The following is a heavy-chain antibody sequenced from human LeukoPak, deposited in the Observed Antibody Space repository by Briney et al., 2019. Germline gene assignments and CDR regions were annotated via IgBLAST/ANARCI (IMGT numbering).Heavy chain of an antibody. CDR1: GGSISSYY. Sequence: PSETLSLTCTVSGGSISSYYWSWIRQPPGKGLEGIGYIYYSGSTNYNPSPKSRVTISVDTSKNQFSLKLSSVTAADTAVYYCARERYYYGSGSYTYYYYGMDVWGQGTTVTVSS. D-gene: IGHD3-10*01. V-gene: IGHV4-59*01. CDR3: ARERYYYGSGSYTYYYYGMDV. CDR2: IYYSGST. J-gene: IGHJ6*02.